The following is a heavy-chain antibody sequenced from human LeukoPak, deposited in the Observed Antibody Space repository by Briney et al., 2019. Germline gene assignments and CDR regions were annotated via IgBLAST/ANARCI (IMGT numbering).Heavy chain of an antibody. CDR2: IYYSGST. CDR1: GGAINRGGYY. CDR3: ARGNVIVVVPATWFDP. J-gene: IGHJ5*02. V-gene: IGHV4-31*03. Sequence: PSETLSLTCTVSGGAINRGGYYWSWIRQHPGKGLEWIGYIYYSGSTFYNPSLKSRVTISLDTSKNHFSLKLSSVTAADTAVYYCARGNVIVVVPATWFDPWGQGTLVTVSS. D-gene: IGHD2-2*01.